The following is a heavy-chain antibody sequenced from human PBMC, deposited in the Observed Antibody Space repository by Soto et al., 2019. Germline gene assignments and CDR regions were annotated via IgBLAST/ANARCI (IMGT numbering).Heavy chain of an antibody. Sequence: EVQLVESGGGLVQPGGSLRLSCVASGFTFSRYWMTWVRQAPGKGLEWVANIKQDGSRQNYVDSVKGRFTISRDSAKNSLYLQMNSLRVEDTAVYYCARDLSPSFSDIPYDAFDVWGQGTVVTVSS. J-gene: IGHJ3*01. CDR3: ARDLSPSFSDIPYDAFDV. CDR1: GFTFSRYW. D-gene: IGHD1-26*01. V-gene: IGHV3-7*04. CDR2: IKQDGSRQ.